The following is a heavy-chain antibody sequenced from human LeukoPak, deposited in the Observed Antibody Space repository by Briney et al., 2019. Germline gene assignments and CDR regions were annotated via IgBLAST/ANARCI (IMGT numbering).Heavy chain of an antibody. CDR2: ISGSGGST. CDR1: GFTFSSYA. J-gene: IGHJ5*02. Sequence: GGSLRLSCAASGFTFSSYAMSWVRQAPGKGLEWVSAISGSGGSTYYADSVKGRFTISRDNSKNTPYLQMNSLRAEDTAVYYCASPRYGDYEDWFDPWGQGTLVTVSS. CDR3: ASPRYGDYEDWFDP. D-gene: IGHD4-17*01. V-gene: IGHV3-23*01.